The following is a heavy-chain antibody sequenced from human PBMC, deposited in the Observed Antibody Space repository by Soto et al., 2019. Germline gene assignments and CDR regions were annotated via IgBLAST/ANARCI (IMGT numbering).Heavy chain of an antibody. CDR1: DESITRIYQ. Sequence: LGLRTLTCGVCDESITRIYQWAWIRQPPGRGLEWVASIYHSGTTYYNPSLKSRVTISVDTSKNQFSLNLSSLTTADTAVYFCARGGNRYSSTSSGVGGFDYWGQGTLVTVSS. D-gene: IGHD6-6*01. V-gene: IGHV4-38-2*01. CDR3: ARGGNRYSSTSSGVGGFDY. J-gene: IGHJ4*02. CDR2: IYHSGTT.